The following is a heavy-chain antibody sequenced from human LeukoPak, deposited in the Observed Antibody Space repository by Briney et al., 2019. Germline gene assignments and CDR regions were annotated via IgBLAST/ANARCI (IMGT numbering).Heavy chain of an antibody. CDR3: AKTYSSSRAHYYYYYYMDV. CDR1: GFTFSSYA. V-gene: IGHV3-23*01. D-gene: IGHD6-13*01. J-gene: IGHJ6*03. CDR2: ISGSGSST. Sequence: GGSLRLSCAASGFTFSSYAMSWVRQAPGKGLEWVSAISGSGSSTFYADSVKGRFTISRDNSKNTLYLQMSSLRAEDTAVYYCAKTYSSSRAHYYYYYYMDVWGKGTTVTISS.